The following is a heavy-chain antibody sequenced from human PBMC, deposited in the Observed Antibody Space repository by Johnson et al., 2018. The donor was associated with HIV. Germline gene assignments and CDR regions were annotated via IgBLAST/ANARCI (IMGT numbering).Heavy chain of an antibody. D-gene: IGHD6-13*01. Sequence: QVQLVESGGGVVQPGRSLRLSCAASGFTFSSYAMHWVRQAPGKGLEWVAVISYDGSNKYYADSVKGRFTISRDNSKNTLYLQMNSLRPEDTAVYYCARDKAAAGPEAFDIWGQGTMVTVSS. V-gene: IGHV3-30-3*01. CDR3: ARDKAAAGPEAFDI. J-gene: IGHJ3*02. CDR2: ISYDGSNK. CDR1: GFTFSSYA.